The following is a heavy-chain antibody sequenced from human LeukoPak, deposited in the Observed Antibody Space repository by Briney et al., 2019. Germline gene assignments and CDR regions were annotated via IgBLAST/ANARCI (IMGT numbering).Heavy chain of an antibody. J-gene: IGHJ3*02. CDR2: IYTSGST. V-gene: IGHV4-4*07. CDR1: GGSISSYY. CDR3: ASLSSGYYYGAFDI. D-gene: IGHD3-22*01. Sequence: SETLSLTCTVSGGSISSYYWSWTRQPAGKGLEWIGRIYTSGSTNYNPSLKSRVTMSVDTSKNQFSLKLSSVTAADTAVYYCASLSSGYYYGAFDIWGQGTMVTVSS.